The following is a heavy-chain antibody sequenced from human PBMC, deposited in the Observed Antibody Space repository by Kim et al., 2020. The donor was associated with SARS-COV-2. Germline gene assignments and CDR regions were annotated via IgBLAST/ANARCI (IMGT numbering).Heavy chain of an antibody. D-gene: IGHD3-3*01. V-gene: IGHV4-31*02. CDR3: ARVARITIFGVVNSAFDI. Sequence: LKRRLTLSVDTSKNQFSLKLSSVTAAHTAVYYCARVARITIFGVVNSAFDIWGQGTMVTVSS. J-gene: IGHJ3*02.